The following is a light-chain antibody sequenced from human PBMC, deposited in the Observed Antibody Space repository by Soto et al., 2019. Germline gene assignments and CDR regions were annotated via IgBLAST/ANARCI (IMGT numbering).Light chain of an antibody. CDR2: EVN. CDR1: GSDVGSYKY. V-gene: IGLV2-14*03. CDR3: ASYTSISSLGV. J-gene: IGLJ1*01. Sequence: QSALTQPASVSGSPGHSITISCTGTGSDVGSYKYVSWYQQHPGKAPKLIIFEVNNRPSGVSDRFSGSKSGNTASLIISGLQAADEADYYRASYTSISSLGVFGTGTKVTVL.